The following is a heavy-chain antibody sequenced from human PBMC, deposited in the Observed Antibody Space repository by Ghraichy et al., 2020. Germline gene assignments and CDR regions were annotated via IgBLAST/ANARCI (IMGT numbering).Heavy chain of an antibody. D-gene: IGHD2-21*01. CDR1: GFTFSSYS. CDR2: ISSSSSYI. J-gene: IGHJ1*01. Sequence: GGSLRLSCAASGFTFSSYSMNWVRQAPGKGLEWVSSISSSSSYIYYADSVKGRFTISRDNAKNSLYLQMNSLRAEDTAVYYCARSGHIAETEYFQHWGQGTLVTVSS. CDR3: ARSGHIAETEYFQH. V-gene: IGHV3-21*01.